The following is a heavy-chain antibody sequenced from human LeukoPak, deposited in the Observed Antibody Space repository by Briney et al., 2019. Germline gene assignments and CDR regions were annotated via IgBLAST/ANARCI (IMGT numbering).Heavy chain of an antibody. J-gene: IGHJ4*02. CDR1: GFTFSNAW. CDR3: AKDPPDSSSWYIFDY. CDR2: ISSNGGTT. Sequence: GGSLRLSCAASGFTFSNAWMSWVRQAPGKGLEWVSTISSNGGTTSSAHSVKGRFAISRDNSKNTLFLQMSSLRAEDTAIYYCAKDPPDSSSWYIFDYWGQGTLVTVSS. D-gene: IGHD6-13*01. V-gene: IGHV3-23*01.